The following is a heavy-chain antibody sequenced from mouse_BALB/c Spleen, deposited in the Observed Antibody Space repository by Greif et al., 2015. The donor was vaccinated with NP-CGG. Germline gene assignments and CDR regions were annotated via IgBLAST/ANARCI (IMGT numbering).Heavy chain of an antibody. D-gene: IGHD4-1*01. CDR1: GFTFSDYY. J-gene: IGHJ2*01. V-gene: IGHV5-4*02. CDR2: ISDGGSYT. Sequence: EVKLMESGGGLVKPGGSLKLSCAASGFTFSDYYMYWVRQTPEKRLEWVATISDGGSYTYYPDSVKGRFTISRDNAKNNLYLQMSSLKSEDTAMYYCARDGVTGTGFDYWGQGTTLTVSS. CDR3: ARDGVTGTGFDY.